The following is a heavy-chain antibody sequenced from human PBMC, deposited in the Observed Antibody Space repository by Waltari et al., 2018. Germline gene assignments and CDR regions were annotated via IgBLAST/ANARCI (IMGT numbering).Heavy chain of an antibody. Sequence: QVQLVRSGAEGKKPGPSVKVSYRASCYTFTSYGISWVRQAPGQGLEWMGGISAYNGNTNYAQKLQGRVTMTTDTSTSTAYMELRSLRSDDTAVYYCARAGGGEAAAGPSQGWFDPWGQGTLVTVSS. D-gene: IGHD6-13*01. CDR1: CYTFTSYG. CDR2: ISAYNGNT. V-gene: IGHV1-18*01. CDR3: ARAGGGEAAAGPSQGWFDP. J-gene: IGHJ5*02.